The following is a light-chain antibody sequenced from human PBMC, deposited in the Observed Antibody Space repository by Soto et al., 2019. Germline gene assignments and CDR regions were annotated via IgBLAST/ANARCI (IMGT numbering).Light chain of an antibody. CDR3: QQYNSYS. CDR1: QSLGIW. CDR2: DAS. V-gene: IGKV1-5*02. J-gene: IGKJ1*01. Sequence: DIQMTQSPSTLSASVGDRVTIICRASQSLGIWLAWHQQKPGKAPKLLIYDASTLKSGVPSRFSGSGSGTEFTLTISSLQPDDFATYYCQQYNSYSFGQGTKVDIK.